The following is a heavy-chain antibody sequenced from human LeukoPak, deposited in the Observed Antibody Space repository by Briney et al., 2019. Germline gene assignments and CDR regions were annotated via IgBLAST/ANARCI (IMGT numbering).Heavy chain of an antibody. CDR1: GLIFSDA. V-gene: IGHV3-23*01. CDR2: ISGSGDNT. J-gene: IGHJ4*02. CDR3: AKGSYYDSSGSFYFDY. D-gene: IGHD3-22*01. Sequence: PGGSLRLSCAASGLIFSDAWMGWVRQAPGKGLEWVSGISGSGDNTYYADSVKGRFTISRDNSKNTLYVQVNSLGTENTAAYYCAKGSYYDSSGSFYFDYWGQGTLVTVSS.